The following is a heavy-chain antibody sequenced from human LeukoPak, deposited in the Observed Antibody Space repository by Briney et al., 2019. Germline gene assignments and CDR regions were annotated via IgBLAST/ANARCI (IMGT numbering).Heavy chain of an antibody. D-gene: IGHD3-10*01. Sequence: SETLSLTCAVSGDSISSSNWWTWVRQPPGKGLEWIGEIYHSESTNYNPSLKSRVTISVGQSKNQFSMKLSSVTAADTAVYYCARGALYGSGTYVFDHWGQGALVTVSS. CDR1: GDSISSSNW. V-gene: IGHV4-4*02. CDR3: ARGALYGSGTYVFDH. CDR2: IYHSEST. J-gene: IGHJ4*02.